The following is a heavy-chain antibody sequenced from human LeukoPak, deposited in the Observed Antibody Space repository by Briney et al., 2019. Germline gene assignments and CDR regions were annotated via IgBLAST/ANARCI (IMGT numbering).Heavy chain of an antibody. CDR1: GFTLNNYW. Sequence: GGSLRLSCAASGFTLNNYWMHWVRQGPGEGLMWVSRISRDGSSTTYADSVKGRFTISRDNTKNTLYLQMISLRAEDTAVYYCVRDCSDAGCYVSASDIWGRGTMVTVSS. J-gene: IGHJ3*02. D-gene: IGHD2-2*01. CDR2: ISRDGSST. CDR3: VRDCSDAGCYVSASDI. V-gene: IGHV3-74*01.